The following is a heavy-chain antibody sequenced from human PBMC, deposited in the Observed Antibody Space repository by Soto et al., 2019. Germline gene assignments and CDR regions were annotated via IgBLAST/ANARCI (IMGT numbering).Heavy chain of an antibody. J-gene: IGHJ4*02. Sequence: QVQLVQSGAEVKKPGASVKVSCKASGYTFTSYYMHWVRQAPGQGLEWMGIINPSGGSTSYAQKFLGKVTMTRDTSTSTVYMELSRLRSDVTAVYYCARDGAVDTAMVHRIFYYWGQGTLVTVSS. V-gene: IGHV1-46*01. CDR1: GYTFTSYY. CDR3: ARDGAVDTAMVHRIFYY. CDR2: INPSGGST. D-gene: IGHD5-18*01.